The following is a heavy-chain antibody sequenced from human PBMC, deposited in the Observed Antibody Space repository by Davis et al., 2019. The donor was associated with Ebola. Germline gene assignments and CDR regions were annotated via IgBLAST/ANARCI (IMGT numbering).Heavy chain of an antibody. J-gene: IGHJ6*02. Sequence: SVKVSCKASGGTFSSYAISWVRQAPGQGLEWMGGIIPIFGTANYAQKFQGRVTITAHKSTSTAYMELSSLRSEDTAVYYCARANLQHYYYGMDVWGQGTTVTVSS. V-gene: IGHV1-69*06. CDR3: ARANLQHYYYGMDV. D-gene: IGHD4-11*01. CDR1: GGTFSSYA. CDR2: IIPIFGTA.